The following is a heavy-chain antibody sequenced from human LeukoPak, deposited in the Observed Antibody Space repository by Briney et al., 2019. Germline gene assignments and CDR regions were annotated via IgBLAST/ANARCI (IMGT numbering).Heavy chain of an antibody. V-gene: IGHV3-73*01. CDR2: IRSKANSYAT. CDR1: GFTFSGSA. CDR3: TRGAAAGYTICGMDV. J-gene: IGHJ6*04. Sequence: PGGSLKLSCAASGFTFSGSAMHWVRQASGKGLEWVGRIRSKANSYATAYAASVKGRFTISRDDSKNTAYLQMNSLKTEDTAVYYCTRGAAAGYTICGMDVWGKGTTVTVST. D-gene: IGHD6-13*01.